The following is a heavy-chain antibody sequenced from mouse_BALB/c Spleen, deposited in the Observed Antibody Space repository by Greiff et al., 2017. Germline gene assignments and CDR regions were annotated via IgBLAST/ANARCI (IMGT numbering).Heavy chain of an antibody. J-gene: IGHJ4*01. CDR1: GFNIKDYY. D-gene: IGHD2-3*01. CDR3: ARWDGYYGAMDY. CDR2: IDPENGNT. V-gene: IGHV14-1*02. Sequence: VQLKQSGAELVRPGALVKLSCKASGFNIKDYYMHWVKQRPEQGLEWIGWIDPENGNTIYDPKFQGKASITADTSSNTAYPQLSSLTSEDTAVYYWARWDGYYGAMDYWGQGTSVTVSS.